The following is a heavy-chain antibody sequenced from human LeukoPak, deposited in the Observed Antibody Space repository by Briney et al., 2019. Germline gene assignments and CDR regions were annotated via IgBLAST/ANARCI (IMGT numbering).Heavy chain of an antibody. Sequence: GASVKVSCKASGYTFTTYAMNWVRQAPGQGLEWMGWINTNTGNPTYVQGFTGRFVFSLDTSVSTAYLQISSLKAEDTAVYYCARDGSYSPRCWFDPWGQGTLVTVSS. D-gene: IGHD1-26*01. CDR2: INTNTGNP. J-gene: IGHJ5*02. CDR1: GYTFTTYA. CDR3: ARDGSYSPRCWFDP. V-gene: IGHV7-4-1*02.